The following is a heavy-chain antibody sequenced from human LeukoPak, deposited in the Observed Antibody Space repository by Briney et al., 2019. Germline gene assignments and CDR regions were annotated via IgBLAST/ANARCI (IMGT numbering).Heavy chain of an antibody. CDR3: AKDLDCSSTSCYKDY. CDR2: ISGSGGST. CDR1: GFTFSHFW. V-gene: IGHV3-23*01. D-gene: IGHD2-2*02. J-gene: IGHJ4*02. Sequence: GGSLRLSCAASGFTFSHFWMSWVRQAPGKGLEWVSAISGSGGSTYYADSVKGRFTISRDNSKNTVYLQMNSLRAEDTAVYYCAKDLDCSSTSCYKDYWGQGTLVTVSS.